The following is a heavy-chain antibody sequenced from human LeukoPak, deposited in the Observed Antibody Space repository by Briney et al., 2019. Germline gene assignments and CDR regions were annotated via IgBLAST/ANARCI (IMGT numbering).Heavy chain of an antibody. D-gene: IGHD6-13*01. Sequence: SQTLSLTCTVSGGSISSGSYYWSWLRQPAGKGLEWIGRICTSGSTNYNPSLKSRVTISVDTSKNQFSLKLSSVTAADTAVYYCARTTEAHSWRTRYYDYYMDVWGKGTTVTVSS. CDR2: ICTSGST. J-gene: IGHJ6*03. V-gene: IGHV4-61*02. CDR1: GGSISSGSYY. CDR3: ARTTEAHSWRTRYYDYYMDV.